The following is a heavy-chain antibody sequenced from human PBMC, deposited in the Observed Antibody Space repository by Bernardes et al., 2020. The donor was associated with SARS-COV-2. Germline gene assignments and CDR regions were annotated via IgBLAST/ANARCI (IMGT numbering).Heavy chain of an antibody. CDR3: AKDYYTYYDFWSGYSFDY. Sequence: GSLRLSCAASGFTFSSYAMSWVRQAPGKGLEWVSAISGSGGSTYYADSVKGRFTISRDNSKNTLYLQMNSLRAEDTAVYYCAKDYYTYYDFWSGYSFDYWGQGTLVTVSS. CDR2: ISGSGGST. V-gene: IGHV3-23*01. CDR1: GFTFSSYA. D-gene: IGHD3-3*01. J-gene: IGHJ4*02.